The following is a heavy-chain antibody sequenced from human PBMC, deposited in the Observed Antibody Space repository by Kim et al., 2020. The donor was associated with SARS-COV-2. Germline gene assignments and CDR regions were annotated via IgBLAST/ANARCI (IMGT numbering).Heavy chain of an antibody. J-gene: IGHJ6*02. CDR3: AREIGYSSGWYGLDGMDV. D-gene: IGHD6-19*01. Sequence: SRVTISVDTSKNQFSLKLSSVTAADTAVYYCAREIGYSSGWYGLDGMDVWGQGTTVTVSS. V-gene: IGHV4-59*01.